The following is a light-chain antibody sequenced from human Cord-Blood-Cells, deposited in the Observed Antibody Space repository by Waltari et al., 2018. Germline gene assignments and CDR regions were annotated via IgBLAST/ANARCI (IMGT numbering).Light chain of an antibody. V-gene: IGKV1-39*01. CDR3: QQSYSTPPA. CDR2: AAS. J-gene: IGKJ4*01. CDR1: QSISSY. Sequence: DIQMSQSPSSLSPSDGDRVNITCRASQSISSYLNWYQQKPGKAPKLLIYAASSLQSGVPSRFSGSGSGTDFTLTISSLQPEDFATYYCQQSYSTPPAFGGGTKVEIK.